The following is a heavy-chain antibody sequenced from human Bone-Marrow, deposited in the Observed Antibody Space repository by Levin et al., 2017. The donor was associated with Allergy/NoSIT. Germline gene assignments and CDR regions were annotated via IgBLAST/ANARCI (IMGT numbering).Heavy chain of an antibody. CDR3: ARGVHYYYYGMDV. CDR1: GFSFSSYG. V-gene: IGHV3-33*01. Sequence: LSLTCAASGFSFSSYGMHWVRQAPGKGPEWVAVIWSDGSNKYYADSVKGRFTISRDSSKNTLLLQMNSLRAEDTAVYYCARGVHYYYYGMDVWGQGTTVTVSS. J-gene: IGHJ6*02. CDR2: IWSDGSNK.